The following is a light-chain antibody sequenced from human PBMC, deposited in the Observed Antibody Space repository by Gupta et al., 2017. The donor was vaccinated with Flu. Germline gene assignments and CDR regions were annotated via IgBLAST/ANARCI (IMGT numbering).Light chain of an antibody. CDR2: LNGDGSH. Sequence: QFVLTQPPSASASLGASVTLTCPLSSGHSTYAIAWHQHQPQKGPRYLMSLNGDGSHRKGDGIPDRFSGSSSGAERYLTISSLQSEDEADYDCQTWGTGLEVFGGGTKLTVL. CDR1: SGHSTYA. J-gene: IGLJ3*02. CDR3: QTWGTGLEV. V-gene: IGLV4-69*01.